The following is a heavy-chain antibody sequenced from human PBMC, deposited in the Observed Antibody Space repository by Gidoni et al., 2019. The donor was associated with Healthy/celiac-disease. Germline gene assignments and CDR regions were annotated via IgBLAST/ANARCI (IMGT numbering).Heavy chain of an antibody. V-gene: IGHV1-2*02. D-gene: IGHD6-13*01. Sequence: QVQLVQSGAEVKKPGASVKVSCKASGYTFTGYYIHWVRQAPGQGLEWMGWINPNSGGTNYAQKFQGRVTMTRDTSISTAYMELSRLRSDDTAVYYCARERIAAAGTGGDFDDWGQGTPVTVSS. CDR1: GYTFTGYY. CDR2: INPNSGGT. J-gene: IGHJ4*02. CDR3: ARERIAAAGTGGDFDD.